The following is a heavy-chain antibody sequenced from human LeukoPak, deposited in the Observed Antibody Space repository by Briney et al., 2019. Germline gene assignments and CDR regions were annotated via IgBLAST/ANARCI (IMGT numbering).Heavy chain of an antibody. CDR1: GYSFTSCG. D-gene: IGHD6-19*01. V-gene: IGHV7-4-1*02. Sequence: GASVKVSCKASGYSFTSCGMNWVRQAPGQGLEWMGWINTNTENPTYAQGFTGRFVFSLDTSVSTAYLQISGLKAEDTAVYYCARVWSSGWNYFDYWGQGSLVTVSS. J-gene: IGHJ4*02. CDR2: INTNTENP. CDR3: ARVWSSGWNYFDY.